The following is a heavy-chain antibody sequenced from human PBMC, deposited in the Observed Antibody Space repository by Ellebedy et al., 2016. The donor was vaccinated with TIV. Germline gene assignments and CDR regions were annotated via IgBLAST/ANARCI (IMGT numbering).Heavy chain of an antibody. CDR2: IVPIFGTA. Sequence: AASVKVSCKASGGTFSSYVLTWVRQVPGQGLEWMGGIVPIFGTANYGQQFQGRVTITADESMTLGYMELSSLRSEDTAVYYCARGLMPDYEILTGDYNYGLDDWGQGTTVIVSS. V-gene: IGHV1-69*13. CDR3: ARGLMPDYEILTGDYNYGLDD. CDR1: GGTFSSYV. D-gene: IGHD3-9*01. J-gene: IGHJ6*02.